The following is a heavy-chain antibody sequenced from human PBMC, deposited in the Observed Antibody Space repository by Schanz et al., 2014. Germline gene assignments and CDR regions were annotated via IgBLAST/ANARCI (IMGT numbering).Heavy chain of an antibody. Sequence: EVKLVESGGAVVRPGGSLRLSCAASGFTFEDYTIHWVRQRLGKGLEWVSSISNGGGYIYYADSVKGRFTISRDNAKNSVYLQMHSLRAEDTALYYCARDRDAGGYDSWGQGTLVTVSS. CDR3: ARDRDAGGYDS. V-gene: IGHV3-21*01. D-gene: IGHD2-8*02. CDR1: GFTFEDYT. J-gene: IGHJ5*01. CDR2: ISNGGGYI.